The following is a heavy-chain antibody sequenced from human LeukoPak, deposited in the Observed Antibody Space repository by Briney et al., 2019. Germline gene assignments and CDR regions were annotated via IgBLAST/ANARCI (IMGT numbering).Heavy chain of an antibody. Sequence: GRSLRLSCAASGFIFSSYAMHWVRQAPGKGLEWVAVISYDGSNKYYADSVKGRFTISRDDSKNTLYLQMNSLRAEDTAVYYCARNGAVAWYYFDYWGQGTLVIVSS. V-gene: IGHV3-30*04. CDR2: ISYDGSNK. D-gene: IGHD6-19*01. J-gene: IGHJ4*02. CDR3: ARNGAVAWYYFDY. CDR1: GFIFSSYA.